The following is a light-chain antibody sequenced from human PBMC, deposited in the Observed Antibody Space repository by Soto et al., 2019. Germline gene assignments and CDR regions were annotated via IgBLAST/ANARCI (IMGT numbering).Light chain of an antibody. V-gene: IGLV2-11*01. CDR3: CSYAGSYTVV. J-gene: IGLJ2*01. CDR1: STNVGSYNF. CDR2: DVS. Sequence: QSALTQPRSVSGSPGQSVTISCTGTSTNVGSYNFVSWYQQHPGKAPKFIIYDVSRRPSGVPDRFSGSRSGNTASLTISGLQAEDEADYYCCSYAGSYTVVFGGGTQLTVL.